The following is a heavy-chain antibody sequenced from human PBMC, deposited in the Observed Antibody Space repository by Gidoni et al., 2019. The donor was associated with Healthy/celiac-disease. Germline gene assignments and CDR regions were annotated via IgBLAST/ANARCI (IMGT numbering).Heavy chain of an antibody. CDR3: ARGAQGRRSGGSCYFY. J-gene: IGHJ4*02. D-gene: IGHD2-15*01. Sequence: VKKPGESLKISCKGSGYSFTSYWIGWVRQMPGKGLEWMGIIYPGDSDTRYSPSFQGQVTISADKSISTAYLQWSSLKASDTAMYYCARGAQGRRSGGSCYFYWGQGTLVTVSS. V-gene: IGHV5-51*01. CDR2: IYPGDSDT. CDR1: GYSFTSYW.